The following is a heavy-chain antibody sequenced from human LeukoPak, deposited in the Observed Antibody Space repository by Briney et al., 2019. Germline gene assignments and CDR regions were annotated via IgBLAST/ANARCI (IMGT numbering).Heavy chain of an antibody. CDR2: INHSGST. J-gene: IGHJ4*02. V-gene: IGHV4-34*01. D-gene: IGHD2-2*02. Sequence: PSETLSLTCAVYGGSFSGYYWSWIRQPPGKGLERIGEINHSGSTNYNPSLKSRVTISVDTSKNQFSLKLSSVTAADTAVYYCARARGGYCSSTSCYTGRYYFDYWGQGTLVTVSS. CDR1: GGSFSGYY. CDR3: ARARGGYCSSTSCYTGRYYFDY.